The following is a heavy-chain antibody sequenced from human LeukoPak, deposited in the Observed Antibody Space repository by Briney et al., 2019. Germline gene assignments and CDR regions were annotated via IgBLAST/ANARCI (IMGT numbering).Heavy chain of an antibody. CDR3: ARGPPLIAY. CDR1: GFTFSSYS. V-gene: IGHV3-48*01. J-gene: IGHJ4*02. CDR2: ISSSSTTK. Sequence: GGSLRLSCAASGFTFSSYSMNWVRQAPGKGLEWISYISSSSTTKYYADSVKGRFTISRDNSKNTLYLQMNSLRAEDTAVYYCARGPPLIAYWGQGTLVTVSS.